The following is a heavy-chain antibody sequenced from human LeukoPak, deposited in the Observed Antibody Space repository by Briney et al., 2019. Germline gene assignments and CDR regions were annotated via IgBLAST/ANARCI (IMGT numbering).Heavy chain of an antibody. J-gene: IGHJ5*02. CDR2: TYYRSKWYN. V-gene: IGHV6-1*01. Sequence: SQTLSLTCAISGDSVSSNSAAWNWIRQSPSRGLEWLGRTYYRSKWYNDYAVSVKSRITINPDTSKNQFSLQLNSVTPEDTAVYYCARETYGDVHSSGWYWFDPWGQGTLVTVSS. CDR3: ARETYGDVHSSGWYWFDP. CDR1: GDSVSSNSAA. D-gene: IGHD6-19*01.